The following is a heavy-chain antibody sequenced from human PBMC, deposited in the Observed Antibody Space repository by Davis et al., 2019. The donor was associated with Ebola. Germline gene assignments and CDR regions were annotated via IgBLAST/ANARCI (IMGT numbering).Heavy chain of an antibody. J-gene: IGHJ4*02. CDR2: INYSGRT. D-gene: IGHD3-16*01. CDR1: GGSFSSHY. Sequence: MPSETLSLTCAVYGGSFSSHYWSWVRQSPGKGLEWIADINYSGRTNYNPSLARRVTISIATSKNQFSLNLSSVTAADTAVYYCARVGGDGSSHLEGLDSWGQGTLVTVSS. CDR3: ARVGGDGSSHLEGLDS. V-gene: IGHV4-59*11.